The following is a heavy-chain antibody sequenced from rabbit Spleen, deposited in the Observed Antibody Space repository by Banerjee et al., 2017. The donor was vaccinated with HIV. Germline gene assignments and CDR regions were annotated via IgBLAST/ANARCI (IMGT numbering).Heavy chain of an antibody. Sequence: QSLEESGGDLVKPEGSLTLTCTASGFSFSSNYYMCWVRQAPGKGLEYIACIYADSSGSTVYASWAKGRFTISKTSSTTVTLEMTSLTAADTATYFCARGSAAMTLVITGFYLNLWGPGTLVTVS. V-gene: IGHV1S40*01. J-gene: IGHJ4*01. CDR2: IYADSSGST. CDR1: GFSFSSNYY. D-gene: IGHD2-1*01. CDR3: ARGSAAMTLVITGFYLNL.